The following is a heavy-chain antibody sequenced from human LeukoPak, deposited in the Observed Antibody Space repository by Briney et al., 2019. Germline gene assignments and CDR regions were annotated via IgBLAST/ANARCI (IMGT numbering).Heavy chain of an antibody. J-gene: IGHJ5*02. CDR3: ASIYYYDSAPFDP. CDR1: GGSINSYY. Sequence: SQTLSLTCTVSGGSINSYYWSWIRQPAGKGLEWIGRIYSSGSTNYNPSLKSRVTISVDTSKNQFSLKLSSVTAADTAVYYCASIYYYDSAPFDPWGQGTLVTVSS. V-gene: IGHV4-4*07. CDR2: IYSSGST. D-gene: IGHD3-22*01.